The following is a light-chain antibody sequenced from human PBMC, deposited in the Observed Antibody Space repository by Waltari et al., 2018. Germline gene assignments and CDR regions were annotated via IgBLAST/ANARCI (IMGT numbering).Light chain of an antibody. CDR1: QSVLSSSDNKNY. CDR2: WSS. J-gene: IGKJ4*01. Sequence: DIVMTQSPDSLAVSLGERATINCKSSQSVLSSSDNKNYLAWYQQKPGQPPNLFIYWSSTRESGVPDRFSGSGSGTDFALTISSLQAEDVAVYYCQHYYTSPPTFGGGTKVEIK. CDR3: QHYYTSPPT. V-gene: IGKV4-1*01.